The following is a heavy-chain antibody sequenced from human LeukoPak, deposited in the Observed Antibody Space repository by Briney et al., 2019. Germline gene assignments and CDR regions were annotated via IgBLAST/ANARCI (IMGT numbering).Heavy chain of an antibody. CDR1: GFQW. D-gene: IGHD6-19*01. J-gene: IGHJ4*02. CDR3: IGSTGWVGN. CDR2: INNDGSDT. V-gene: IGHV3-74*01. Sequence: GGSLRLSCAASGFQWMYWVRQAPGKGLVWVSRINNDGSDTKYADSVKGRFIISRDNAKNTLSLQMASLRADDMAVYYCIGSTGWVGNWGQETLVTVSS.